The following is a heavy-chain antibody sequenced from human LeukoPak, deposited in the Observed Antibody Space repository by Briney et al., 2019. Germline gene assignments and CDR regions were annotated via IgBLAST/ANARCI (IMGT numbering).Heavy chain of an antibody. J-gene: IGHJ4*02. CDR1: GGSFSGYY. CDR2: INHSGST. V-gene: IGHV4-34*01. D-gene: IGHD3-10*01. Sequence: SETLSLTCAVYGGSFSGYYWSWIRQPPGKGLEWIGEINHSGSTNYNPSLKSRVTTSVDTSKNQFSLKLSSVTAADTAVYYCARAEYYYGSGSNFDYWGQGTLVTVSS. CDR3: ARAEYYYGSGSNFDY.